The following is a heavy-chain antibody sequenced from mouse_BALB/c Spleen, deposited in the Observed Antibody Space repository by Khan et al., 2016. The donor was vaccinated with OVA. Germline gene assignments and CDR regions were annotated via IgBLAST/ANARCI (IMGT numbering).Heavy chain of an antibody. CDR2: ISSGDST. V-gene: IGHV5-6-5*01. Sequence: EVELVESGGGLVKPGGSRKLSCAASGFTFSNYAMSWVRQSPEKRLEWVASISSGDSTYYPDSVKGRFTISRDNARNILYLQMSSLRSEDTAMYYCARDYWFAYWGQGTLVTVSA. CDR3: ARDYWFAY. CDR1: GFTFSNYA. J-gene: IGHJ3*01.